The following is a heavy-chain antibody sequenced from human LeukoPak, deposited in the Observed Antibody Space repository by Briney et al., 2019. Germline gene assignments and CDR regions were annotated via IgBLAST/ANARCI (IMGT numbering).Heavy chain of an antibody. V-gene: IGHV4-39*01. CDR3: ARQWELDAFDI. D-gene: IGHD1-26*01. Sequence: WVRQAPGKRLEWIGSIYYSGSTYYNPSLKSRVTISVDTSKNQFSLKLSSVTAADTAVYYCARQWELDAFDIWGQGTMVTVSS. CDR2: IYYSGST. J-gene: IGHJ3*02.